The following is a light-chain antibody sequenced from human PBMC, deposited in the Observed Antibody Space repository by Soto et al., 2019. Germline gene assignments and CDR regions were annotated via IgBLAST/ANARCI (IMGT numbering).Light chain of an antibody. CDR3: PAWASSTAV. Sequence: SYELTQTPSVSVSPGQTASITCSGDKLGDKYACWYQQKPGQSPVLVIYQDSKRPSGIPERFSGSNSGNTATLTISGTQAMDEADYYCPAWASSTAVFGGGTKVTVL. J-gene: IGLJ2*01. CDR1: KLGDKY. V-gene: IGLV3-1*01. CDR2: QDS.